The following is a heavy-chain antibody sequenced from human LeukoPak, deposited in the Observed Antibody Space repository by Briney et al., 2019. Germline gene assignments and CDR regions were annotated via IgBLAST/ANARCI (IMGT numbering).Heavy chain of an antibody. Sequence: PSETPSLTCTVSGGSISSGSYYWSWIRQPAGKGLEWIGRIYTSGSTNYNPTLKSRVTMSVDTSKNQFSLKLSSVTAADTAVYYCARGGYSRDWGQGTLVTVSS. D-gene: IGHD6-13*01. CDR1: GGSISSGSYY. CDR3: ARGGYSRD. J-gene: IGHJ4*02. V-gene: IGHV4-61*02. CDR2: IYTSGST.